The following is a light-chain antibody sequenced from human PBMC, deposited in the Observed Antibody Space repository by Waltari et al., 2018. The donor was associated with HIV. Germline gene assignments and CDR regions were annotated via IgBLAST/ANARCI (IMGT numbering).Light chain of an antibody. Sequence: QSVLTQPPSVSAAPGQKVTIPCSGDDSHIGTNSVPWYHQLPGTAPKLLIYENTKRPSGIPDRFSGSKSGTSATLGITGLQTGDAADYYCGTWDTRLRAGVFGGGTKLTVL. J-gene: IGLJ2*01. CDR3: GTWDTRLRAGV. CDR2: ENT. CDR1: DSHIGTNS. V-gene: IGLV1-51*02.